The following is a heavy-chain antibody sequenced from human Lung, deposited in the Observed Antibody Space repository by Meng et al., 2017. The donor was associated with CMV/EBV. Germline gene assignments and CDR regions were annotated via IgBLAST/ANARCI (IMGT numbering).Heavy chain of an antibody. J-gene: IGHJ4*02. D-gene: IGHD2-2*01. Sequence: GFTFTDYWIAWVRRMPGNGLAWVGALYPGRSEPRYTPAFQGQVTISADKSLSPAYLQWNSLKASDTAMYYCARHRALTSSWFSKFDVWGQGALVTVSS. V-gene: IGHV5-51*01. CDR2: LYPGRSEP. CDR1: GFTFTDYW. CDR3: ARHRALTSSWFSKFDV.